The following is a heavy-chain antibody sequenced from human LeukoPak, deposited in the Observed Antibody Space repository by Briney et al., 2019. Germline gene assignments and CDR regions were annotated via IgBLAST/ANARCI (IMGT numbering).Heavy chain of an antibody. CDR3: ARTGYLHYYDSSGYYFDY. CDR1: GFTFSSYA. D-gene: IGHD3-22*01. V-gene: IGHV3-23*01. Sequence: GGSLRLSCAASGFTFSSYAMSWVRQAPGKGLEWVSAISGSGGSTYYADSVKGRFTISRDNSKNTLYLQMNSLRAEDTAVYYCARTGYLHYYDSSGYYFDYWGQGTLVTVSS. CDR2: ISGSGGST. J-gene: IGHJ4*02.